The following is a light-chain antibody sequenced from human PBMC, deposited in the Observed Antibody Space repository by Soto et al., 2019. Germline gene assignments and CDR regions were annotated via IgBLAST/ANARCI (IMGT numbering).Light chain of an antibody. CDR1: QRIISY. CDR2: AAS. CDR3: RQTYSTPQS. Sequence: DIQMTQSPLSLSASVGDRVTITCRASQRIISYLNWYQQKPGKAPKILIYAASSLKSGVPSRFSGSGFGTDFTLTISSLQPEDFATYYCRQTYSTPQSFGQGTKVDIK. J-gene: IGKJ1*01. V-gene: IGKV1-39*01.